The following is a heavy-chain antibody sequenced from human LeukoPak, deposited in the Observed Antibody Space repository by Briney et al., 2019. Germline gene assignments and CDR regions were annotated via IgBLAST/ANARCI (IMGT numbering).Heavy chain of an antibody. V-gene: IGHV4-61*01. CDR1: GGSIISSSYY. Sequence: PSETLSLTCTVSGGSIISSSYYWSWIRQPPGKGLEWIGYIYYSGSTNYNPSLKSRVTISVDTSKNQFSLKLSSVTAADTAVYYCARDGGSQTYWGQGTLVTVSS. D-gene: IGHD2-15*01. J-gene: IGHJ4*02. CDR3: ARDGGSQTY. CDR2: IYYSGST.